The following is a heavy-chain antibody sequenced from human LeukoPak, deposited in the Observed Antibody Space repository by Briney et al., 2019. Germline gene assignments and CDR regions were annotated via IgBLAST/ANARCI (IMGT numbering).Heavy chain of an antibody. Sequence: GGSLRLSCAASGFTFSSYAMSWVRQAPGKGLEWVSAISGSGGSTYYADSVKGRFTISRDNSKNTLYLQMNSLRAEDTAVYYCARSPDYGDYFDYWGQGTLVTVSS. CDR3: ARSPDYGDYFDY. J-gene: IGHJ4*02. D-gene: IGHD4-17*01. V-gene: IGHV3-23*01. CDR2: ISGSGGST. CDR1: GFTFSSYA.